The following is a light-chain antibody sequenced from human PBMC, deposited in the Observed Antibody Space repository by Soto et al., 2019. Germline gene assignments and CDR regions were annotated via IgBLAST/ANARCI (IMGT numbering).Light chain of an antibody. V-gene: IGKV3-20*01. Sequence: DIVLTQSPGTLSLSPGERATLSCRASQTVISDYLAWLQHKPGQAPRLLIHGASTRATGTPDRFRGSGSGTDFTLTISRLEPEDFAVYYCQQYVYSPGACGQGTRLEIK. CDR1: QTVISDY. CDR3: QQYVYSPGA. CDR2: GAS. J-gene: IGKJ5*01.